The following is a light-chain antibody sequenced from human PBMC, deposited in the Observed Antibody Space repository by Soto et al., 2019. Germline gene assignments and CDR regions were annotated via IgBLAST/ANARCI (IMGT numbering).Light chain of an antibody. CDR2: AAS. CDR3: QQSYSTPRT. Sequence: DIQMTDSPSSLSASVGDRVTIPCRASQSISSYLNWYQQKPGKAPKLLIYAASSLQSGVPSRFSGSGSGTDFTLTISSLQPEDFATYYCQQSYSTPRTFGQGTKVDIK. J-gene: IGKJ1*01. CDR1: QSISSY. V-gene: IGKV1-39*01.